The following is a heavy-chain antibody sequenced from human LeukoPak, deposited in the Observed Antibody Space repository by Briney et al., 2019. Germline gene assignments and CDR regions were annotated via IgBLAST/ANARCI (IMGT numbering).Heavy chain of an antibody. V-gene: IGHV3-21*01. D-gene: IGHD6-13*01. CDR1: GFTFSSYS. CDR3: AGYSSSWYVVDKSNGMDV. J-gene: IGHJ6*02. Sequence: GGSLRLSCAASGFTFSSYSMNWVRQAPGKGLEWVSSISSSSSYIYYADSVKGRFTISRDNAKNSLYLQTISLRAEDTAVYYCAGYSSSWYVVDKSNGMDVWGQGTTVTVSS. CDR2: ISSSSSYI.